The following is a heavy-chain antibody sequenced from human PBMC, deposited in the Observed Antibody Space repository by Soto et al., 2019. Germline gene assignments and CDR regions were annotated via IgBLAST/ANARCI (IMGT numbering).Heavy chain of an antibody. J-gene: IGHJ6*03. CDR2: INAGNGNT. V-gene: IGHV1-3*01. CDR1: GYTFTCYA. Sequence: ASVKVSCKDSGYTFTCYAMHWARQAPGQRLEWMGWINAGNGNTKYSQKFQGRVTITRDTSASTAYMELSSLRSEDTAVYYCARDRRFWSGYDYYYYMDVWGKGTTVTVSS. D-gene: IGHD3-3*01. CDR3: ARDRRFWSGYDYYYYMDV.